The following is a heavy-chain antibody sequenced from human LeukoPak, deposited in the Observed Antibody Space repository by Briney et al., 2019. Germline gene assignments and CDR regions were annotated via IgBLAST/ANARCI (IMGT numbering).Heavy chain of an antibody. J-gene: IGHJ6*02. D-gene: IGHD3-22*01. CDR1: GFTFSSYE. V-gene: IGHV3-48*03. CDR3: ARENHDRRGMDV. CDR2: ISSSGSTI. Sequence: GGSLRLSCAASGFTFSSYEMNWVRQAPGKGLECVSYISSSGSTIYYADSVKGRFTISRDNAKNSLYLQMNSLRAEDTAVYYCARENHDRRGMDVWGQGTTVTVSS.